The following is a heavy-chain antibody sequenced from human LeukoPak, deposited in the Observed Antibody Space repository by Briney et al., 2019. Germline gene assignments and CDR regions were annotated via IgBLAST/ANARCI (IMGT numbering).Heavy chain of an antibody. J-gene: IGHJ4*02. CDR3: ARDLYSSGCSDY. CDR1: GFTFDDYG. Sequence: GSLRLSCAASGFTFDDYGMSWVRQAPGKGLGWVSGINWNGGSTGYADSVKGRFTISRDNAKNSLYLQMNSLRAEDTALYHCARDLYSSGCSDYWGQGTLVTVSS. D-gene: IGHD6-19*01. V-gene: IGHV3-20*01. CDR2: INWNGGST.